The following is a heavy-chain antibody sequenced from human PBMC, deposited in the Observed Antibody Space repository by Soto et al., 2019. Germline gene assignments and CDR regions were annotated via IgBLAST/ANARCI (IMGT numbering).Heavy chain of an antibody. D-gene: IGHD3-22*01. CDR2: IYWDDDK. V-gene: IGHV2-5*02. CDR3: ARPPAYYYDSSGLDDYYGMDV. CDR1: GFSLSTSGVG. J-gene: IGHJ6*02. Sequence: QITLKESGPPLVKPTQTLTLTCTFSGFSLSTSGVGVGWIRQPPGKALEWLALIYWDDDKRYSPSLKSRLTITKHTSKTQVVLTMTNMHPVDTATYYCARPPAYYYDSSGLDDYYGMDVWGQGTTVTVSS.